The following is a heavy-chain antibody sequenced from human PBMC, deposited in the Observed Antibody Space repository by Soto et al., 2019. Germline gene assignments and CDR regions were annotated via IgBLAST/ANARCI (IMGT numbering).Heavy chain of an antibody. D-gene: IGHD6-13*01. CDR3: ARGIAAAGPRGWFDP. V-gene: IGHV1-69*02. CDR2: IIPILGIA. J-gene: IGHJ5*02. CDR1: GGTFSSYT. Sequence: SVKVSCKASGGTFSSYTISWVRQAPGQGLEWMGRIIPILGIANYAQKFQGRVTITADKSTSTAYMELSSLRSEDTAVYYCARGIAAAGPRGWFDPWGQGTLVTVSS.